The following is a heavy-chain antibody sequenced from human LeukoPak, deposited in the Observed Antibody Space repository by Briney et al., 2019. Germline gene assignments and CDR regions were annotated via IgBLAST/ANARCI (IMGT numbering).Heavy chain of an antibody. V-gene: IGHV1-8*01. Sequence: ASVKVSCKASGYTFTSYYMHWVRQATGQGLEWMGWMNPNSGNTGSAQKFQGRVTMTRNTSISTAYMELSSLRSEDTAVYYCARGLGRTTMVTRGGVRFDYWGQGTLVTVSS. CDR1: GYTFTSYY. CDR2: MNPNSGNT. CDR3: ARGLGRTTMVTRGGVRFDY. D-gene: IGHD5-18*01. J-gene: IGHJ4*02.